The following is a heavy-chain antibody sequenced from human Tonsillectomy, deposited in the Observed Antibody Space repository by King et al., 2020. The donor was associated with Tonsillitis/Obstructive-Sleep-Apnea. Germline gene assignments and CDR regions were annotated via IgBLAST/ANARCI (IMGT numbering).Heavy chain of an antibody. D-gene: IGHD2-2*01. J-gene: IGHJ4*02. CDR2: IYPRDSDT. CDR1: GYSFSNYW. V-gene: IGHV5-51*03. CDR3: ARLAVGDCSSPSCSHFDN. Sequence: VQLVESGAEVKKPGDSLKIPCKASGYSFSNYWIGWVRQMPGKGLEWMGIIYPRDSDTRYSPSFQGQVTISADKSISTAYLQWSRLKASDTAMYYCARLAVGDCSSPSCSHFDNWGQGTLVAVSS.